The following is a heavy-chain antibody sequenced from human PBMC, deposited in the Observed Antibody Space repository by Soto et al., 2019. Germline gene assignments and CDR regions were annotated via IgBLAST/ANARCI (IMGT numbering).Heavy chain of an antibody. CDR1: GGSISSGGYY. J-gene: IGHJ3*02. CDR2: IYYSGST. CDR3: ARGAVRDLRTRAFDI. D-gene: IGHD2-21*02. Sequence: QVQLQESGPGLVKPSQTLSLTCTVSGGSISSGGYYWSWIRQHPGKGLEWIGYIYYSGSTYYNPSLKTRVTISVDTSKNQFSLKLSSVTAADTAVYYCARGAVRDLRTRAFDIWGQGTMVTVSS. V-gene: IGHV4-31*03.